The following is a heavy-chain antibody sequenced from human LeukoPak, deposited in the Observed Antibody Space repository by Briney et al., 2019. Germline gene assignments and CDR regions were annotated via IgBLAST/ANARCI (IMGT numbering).Heavy chain of an antibody. V-gene: IGHV4-38-2*02. J-gene: IGHJ4*02. D-gene: IGHD3-22*01. CDR2: IYYSGST. CDR3: ARSGGLWLLTYYFDY. CDR1: GYSISSGYY. Sequence: SETLSLTCTVSGYSISSGYYWGWIRQPPGKGLEWIGSIYYSGSTYYNPSLKSRVTISVDTSKNQLSLKLSSVTAADTAVYFCARSGGLWLLTYYFDYWGQGTLVTVSS.